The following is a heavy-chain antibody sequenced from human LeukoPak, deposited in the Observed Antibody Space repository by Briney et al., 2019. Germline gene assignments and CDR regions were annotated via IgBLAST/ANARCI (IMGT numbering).Heavy chain of an antibody. D-gene: IGHD6-19*01. Sequence: SQTLSLTCTVSGGSISSGDYYWSWIRQPPGKGLEWIGYIYYSGSTNYNPSLKSRVTISVDKSKNQFSLKLSSVTAADTAVYYCASVRAVAGTRGTTNAFDIWGQGTMVTVSS. J-gene: IGHJ3*02. V-gene: IGHV4-30-4*01. CDR3: ASVRAVAGTRGTTNAFDI. CDR1: GGSISSGDYY. CDR2: IYYSGST.